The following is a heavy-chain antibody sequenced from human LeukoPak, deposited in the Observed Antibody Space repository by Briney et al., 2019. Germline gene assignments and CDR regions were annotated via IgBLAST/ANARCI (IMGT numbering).Heavy chain of an antibody. D-gene: IGHD4-23*01. V-gene: IGHV4-30-4*08. CDR3: ARVRWRTLDY. CDR2: IYYSGSS. J-gene: IGHJ4*02. CDR1: GGSISSGDYY. Sequence: SQTLSLTCTVSGGSISSGDYYWSWIRQPQGKGLEWIGYIYYSGSSYYNPSLKSRVTISVDTSKNQFSLKLSSVTAADTAVYYCARVRWRTLDYWGQGTLVTVSS.